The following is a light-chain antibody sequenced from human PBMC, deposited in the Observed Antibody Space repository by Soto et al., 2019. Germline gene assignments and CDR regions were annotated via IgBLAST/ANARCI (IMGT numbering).Light chain of an antibody. CDR2: GAS. V-gene: IGKV3-20*01. Sequence: EIVLTQSPGNLSLSPGERATLSCRASQSVRSDYLAWYQQKPGQAPRLHIYGASTRATGIPDRFTGSGSGTDFTLTISRLEPEDFAVYYCRQYGSSPRTFGQGTKVDIK. CDR3: RQYGSSPRT. CDR1: QSVRSDY. J-gene: IGKJ1*01.